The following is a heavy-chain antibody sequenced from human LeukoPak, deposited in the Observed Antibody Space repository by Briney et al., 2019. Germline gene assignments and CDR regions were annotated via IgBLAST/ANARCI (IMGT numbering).Heavy chain of an antibody. CDR2: IYTSGST. CDR3: ARAAAAGRTNNWFDP. CDR1: GGSISSGSYY. Sequence: SETLSLTCTVSGGSISSGSYYWSWVRQPAGKGLEWIGRIYTSGSTNYNPSLKSRVTISVDTSKNQFSLKLSSVTAADTAVYYCARAAAAGRTNNWFDPWGQGTLVTVSS. D-gene: IGHD6-13*01. J-gene: IGHJ5*02. V-gene: IGHV4-61*02.